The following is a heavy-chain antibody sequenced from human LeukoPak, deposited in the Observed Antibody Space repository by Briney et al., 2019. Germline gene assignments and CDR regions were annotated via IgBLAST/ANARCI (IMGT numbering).Heavy chain of an antibody. D-gene: IGHD2-8*02. CDR1: GFTFSTYG. CDR3: AKERGVAKPFDY. Sequence: GGSLTLSCAVSGFTFSTYGMNWVSHPPGNGLGWVSAISDNGERTYYANSVKGRFAISTDNSNKTLYLQRNSLRAEDTAIYYCAKERGVAKPFDYWGQGTLVTVSS. CDR2: ISDNGERT. V-gene: IGHV3-23*01. J-gene: IGHJ4*02.